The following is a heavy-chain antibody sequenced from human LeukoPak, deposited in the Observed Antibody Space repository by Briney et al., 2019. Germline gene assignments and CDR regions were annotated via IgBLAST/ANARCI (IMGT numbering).Heavy chain of an antibody. J-gene: IGHJ5*02. CDR2: INPSGGST. Sequence: ASVKVSCKASGYTFTSYYMHWVRQAPGQGLEWMGIINPSGGSTSYAQKFQGRVTMTRDTSTSTVYMELSSLRSEDTAAYYCARDSVDTAMVSTISTWGQGTLVTVSS. CDR3: ARDSVDTAMVSTIST. D-gene: IGHD5-18*01. V-gene: IGHV1-46*01. CDR1: GYTFTSYY.